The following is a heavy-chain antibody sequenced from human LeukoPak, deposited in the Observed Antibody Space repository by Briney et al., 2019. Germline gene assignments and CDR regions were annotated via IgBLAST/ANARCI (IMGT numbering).Heavy chain of an antibody. CDR1: GYTFTNYD. Sequence: ASAKVSCKASGYTFTNYDICWVRQATGQGLEWMGWMNPNSGDTNYAQKFQGRVTITRDTSIGTAYMELSSLRSDDTAVYYCATSIPVFGRPGAFHVWGQGTMVTVSS. J-gene: IGHJ3*01. CDR3: ATSIPVFGRPGAFHV. CDR2: MNPNSGDT. V-gene: IGHV1-8*03. D-gene: IGHD3-3*01.